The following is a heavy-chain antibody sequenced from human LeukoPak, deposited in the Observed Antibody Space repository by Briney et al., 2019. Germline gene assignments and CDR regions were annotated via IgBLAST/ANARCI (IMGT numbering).Heavy chain of an antibody. D-gene: IGHD4-23*01. CDR3: ARAGRWYYYYMDV. Sequence: QTLSLTCAISGDSVSSNSAAWHWIRQSPSRGLEWLGRTYYKSKWYNDYAASVKSRITINPDTSENQFSLQLNSVTPEDTAVYYCARAGRWYYYYMDVWGKGTTVTISS. J-gene: IGHJ6*03. V-gene: IGHV6-1*01. CDR1: GDSVSSNSAA. CDR2: TYYKSKWYN.